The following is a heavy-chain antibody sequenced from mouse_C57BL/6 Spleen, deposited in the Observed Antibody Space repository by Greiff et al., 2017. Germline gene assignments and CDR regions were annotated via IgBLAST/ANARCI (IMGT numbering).Heavy chain of an antibody. V-gene: IGHV1-7*01. D-gene: IGHD2-4*01. J-gene: IGHJ4*01. Sequence: QVHVKQSGAELAKPGASVKLSCKASGYTFTSYWMHWVKQRPGQGLEWIGYINPSSGYTKYNQKFKDKATLTADKSSSTAYMQLSSLTYEDSAVYYCARSYYDYGGSYYAMDYWGQGTSVTVSS. CDR2: INPSSGYT. CDR3: ARSYYDYGGSYYAMDY. CDR1: GYTFTSYW.